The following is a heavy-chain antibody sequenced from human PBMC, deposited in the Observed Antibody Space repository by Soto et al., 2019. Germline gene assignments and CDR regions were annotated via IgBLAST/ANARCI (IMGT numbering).Heavy chain of an antibody. Sequence: QVQLPESGPGLVKPSQTLSLTCTVSGCSIRSGGYYWSWIRQHPGKGLEWYGYIYYSGSTYYNPSLPNRVTRAVDNSKHQCTLKLSSVTASDTAVYYCARECGSGGRCYKGSRFDYWGQGTLVTVPS. CDR2: IYYSGST. CDR3: ARECGSGGRCYKGSRFDY. D-gene: IGHD2-15*01. J-gene: IGHJ4*01. CDR1: GCSIRSGGYY. V-gene: IGHV4-31*03.